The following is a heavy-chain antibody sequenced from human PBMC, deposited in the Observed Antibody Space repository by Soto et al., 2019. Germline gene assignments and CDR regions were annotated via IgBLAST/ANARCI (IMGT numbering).Heavy chain of an antibody. V-gene: IGHV3-30-3*01. CDR1: GFTFSSYA. CDR2: ISYDGSNK. D-gene: IGHD2-21*02. Sequence: QVQLVESGGCVVQPGRSLRLSCAASGFTFSSYAMHWVRQAPGKGLEWVAVISYDGSNKYYADSVKGRFTISRDNSKNTLYLQMNSLRAEDTAVYYCASDTAFDYWGQGTLVTVSS. J-gene: IGHJ4*02. CDR3: ASDTAFDY.